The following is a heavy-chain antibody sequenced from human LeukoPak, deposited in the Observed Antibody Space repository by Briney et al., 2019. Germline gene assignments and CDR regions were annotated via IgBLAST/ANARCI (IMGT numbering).Heavy chain of an antibody. D-gene: IGHD3-22*01. CDR2: ISAYTGNT. V-gene: IGHV1-18*01. Sequence: GASVKVSCKASGYTFTSYGISWVRQAPAQGLEWMGWISAYTGNTNYAQKLQGRVTMTTDTSTSTAYMELRSLRSDDTAVYYCAREAKDYYDSSGYYYVFDYWGQGTLVTVSS. CDR3: AREAKDYYDSSGYYYVFDY. J-gene: IGHJ4*02. CDR1: GYTFTSYG.